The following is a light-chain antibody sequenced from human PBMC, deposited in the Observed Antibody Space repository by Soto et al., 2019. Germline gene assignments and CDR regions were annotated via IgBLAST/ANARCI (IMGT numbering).Light chain of an antibody. CDR1: QSVSID. J-gene: IGKJ1*01. V-gene: IGKV3-15*01. Sequence: IVMTQSPSTLSVSPGETVTLSCRASQSVSIDLAWYQQKPGQAPRLLISAASTRATGIPARFSGSGSGTEFTLTISSLQSEDFAVYYCQQYYDWLDVTFGQGTKVEI. CDR2: AAS. CDR3: QQYYDWLDVT.